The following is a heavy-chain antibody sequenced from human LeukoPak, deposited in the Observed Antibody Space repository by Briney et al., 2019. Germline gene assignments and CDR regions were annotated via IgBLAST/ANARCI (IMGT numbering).Heavy chain of an antibody. CDR3: AKTLGYCSGGSCYSGVIDY. Sequence: GGALRLSCAASGFTFSSYGMSWVRQAPGKGLEWVSAISGSGGSTYYADSMKGRFTISRDNSKNTLYLQMNSLRAEDTAVYYCAKTLGYCSGGSCYSGVIDYWGQGTLVTVSS. V-gene: IGHV3-23*01. D-gene: IGHD2-15*01. J-gene: IGHJ4*02. CDR2: ISGSGGST. CDR1: GFTFSSYG.